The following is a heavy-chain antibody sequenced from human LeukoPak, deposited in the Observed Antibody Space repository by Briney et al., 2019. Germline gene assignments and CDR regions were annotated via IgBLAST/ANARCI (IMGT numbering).Heavy chain of an antibody. V-gene: IGHV3-11*01. J-gene: IGHJ4*02. CDR1: GFTFSDYY. CDR2: ISGSGKTI. Sequence: GGSLRLSCAASGFTFSDYYMSWIRQAPGKGLEWVSYISGSGKTIYYADSVRGRFTISRDNAKNSLYVQMNSLRAEDTAVYYCARVGGEEYDILTGYFNWGQGTLVTVSS. CDR3: ARVGGEEYDILTGYFN. D-gene: IGHD3-9*01.